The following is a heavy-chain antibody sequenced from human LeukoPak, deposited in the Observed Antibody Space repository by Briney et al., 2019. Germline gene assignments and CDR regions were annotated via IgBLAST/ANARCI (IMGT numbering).Heavy chain of an antibody. D-gene: IGHD4-17*01. Sequence: SETLFLTCTVSGGSISSGSYYWSWIRQPAGTGLEWIGRIYTSGSTNYNPSLKSRVTISVDTSKNQFSLKLSSVTAADTAVYYCASGTTVTNFAYWGQGTLVTVSS. CDR1: GGSISSGSYY. CDR3: ASGTTVTNFAY. J-gene: IGHJ4*02. V-gene: IGHV4-61*02. CDR2: IYTSGST.